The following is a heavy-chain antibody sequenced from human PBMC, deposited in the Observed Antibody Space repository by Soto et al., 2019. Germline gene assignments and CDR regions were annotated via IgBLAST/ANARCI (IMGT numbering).Heavy chain of an antibody. D-gene: IGHD6-25*01. J-gene: IGHJ5*02. CDR1: GGSISTYY. CDR2: IYYDGST. CDR3: VRDQLSSGLYVWFDP. Sequence: HVQLQESGRGLVKPSETLSLTCTVSGGSISTYYWSWIRQPPGKGLEWIGYIYYDGSTSYNPSLRSRVTISVDTSKNQFSLILSSVTSADTAVYYCVRDQLSSGLYVWFDPWGQGTLVTVSS. V-gene: IGHV4-59*01.